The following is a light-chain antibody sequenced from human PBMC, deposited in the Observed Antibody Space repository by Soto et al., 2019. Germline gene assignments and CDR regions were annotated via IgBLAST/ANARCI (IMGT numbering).Light chain of an antibody. CDR3: AAWDDSLNGVV. CDR1: SSNIGSNT. J-gene: IGLJ2*01. V-gene: IGLV1-44*01. Sequence: QSVLTQPPSRSGTPGQRVTISCSGSSSNIGSNTVNWYQHLPGTAPKLLIYSNNQRPSGVPDRFSGSKSGTSASLAISGLQSEDEADYYCAAWDDSLNGVVFGGGTKVTVL. CDR2: SNN.